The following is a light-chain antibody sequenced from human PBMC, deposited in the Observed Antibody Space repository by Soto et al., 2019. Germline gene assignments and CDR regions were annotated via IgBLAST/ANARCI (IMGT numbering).Light chain of an antibody. CDR2: AAS. CDR1: QSISSY. Sequence: DIQMAQSSSALSASVGERITKPCRASQSISSYLNWYQQKPGKAPKLLIYAASSLQSGVPSRFSGSGSVTDFTLTISSLQPEDFATYYCQQSYSTPSITFGQGTRLEIK. J-gene: IGKJ5*01. CDR3: QQSYSTPSIT. V-gene: IGKV1-39*01.